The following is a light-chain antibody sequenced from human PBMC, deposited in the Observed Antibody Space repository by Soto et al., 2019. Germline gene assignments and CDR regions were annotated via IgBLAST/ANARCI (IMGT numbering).Light chain of an antibody. CDR2: DAS. Sequence: DIQMTQSPSTLSASVGDRVTITCRASQSISSWLAWYQQKPGKAPKLLIYDASRLESGVPSRFICSGTGTEFTLIISSRQPDDYATDYCQQSWTFGQGTKVDIK. V-gene: IGKV1-5*01. J-gene: IGKJ1*01. CDR3: QQSWT. CDR1: QSISSW.